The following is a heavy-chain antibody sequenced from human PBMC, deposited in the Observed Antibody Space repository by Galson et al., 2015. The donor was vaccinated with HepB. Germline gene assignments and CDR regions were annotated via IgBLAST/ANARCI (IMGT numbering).Heavy chain of an antibody. Sequence: ETLSLTCSVSGGSISSGNHYWGWIRQPPGKGLEWIGSIYYSGSTYYNPSLKSRVTISLDTSKNQFSLKLRSVTAADTAVYYCARPIHQSAVAGTTRWGQGTLVTVSS. J-gene: IGHJ4*02. CDR1: GGSISSGNHY. CDR2: IYYSGST. CDR3: ARPIHQSAVAGTTR. D-gene: IGHD6-19*01. V-gene: IGHV4-39*01.